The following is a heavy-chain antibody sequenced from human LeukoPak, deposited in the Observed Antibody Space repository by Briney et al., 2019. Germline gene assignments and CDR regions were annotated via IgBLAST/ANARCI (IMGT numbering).Heavy chain of an antibody. CDR1: GGTFSSYA. CDR2: IIPILGIA. V-gene: IGHV1-69*04. CDR3: AREGSSGWLIDY. Sequence: SVKVSCKASGGTFSSYAISWVRQAPGQGLEWMGRIIPILGIASYAQKFQGRVTITADKSTSTAYMELSSLRSEDTAVYYCAREGSSGWLIDYWGQGTLVTVSS. J-gene: IGHJ4*02. D-gene: IGHD6-19*01.